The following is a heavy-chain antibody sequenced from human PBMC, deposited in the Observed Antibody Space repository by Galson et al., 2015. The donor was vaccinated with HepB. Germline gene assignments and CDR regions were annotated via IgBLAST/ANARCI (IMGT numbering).Heavy chain of an antibody. Sequence: SLRLSCAASGFTFSSYAMSWVRQAPGKGLEWVSAISGSGGSTYYADSVKGRFTISRDNSKNTLYLQMNSLRAEDTAVYYCAKERPAGDYYYGSGSYEDWGQGTLVTVSS. CDR1: GFTFSSYA. V-gene: IGHV3-23*01. CDR2: ISGSGGST. CDR3: AKERPAGDYYYGSGSYED. D-gene: IGHD3-10*01. J-gene: IGHJ4*02.